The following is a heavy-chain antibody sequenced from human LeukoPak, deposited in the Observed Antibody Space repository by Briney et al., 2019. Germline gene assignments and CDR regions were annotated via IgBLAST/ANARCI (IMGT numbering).Heavy chain of an antibody. CDR1: GYTFTSYD. J-gene: IGHJ4*02. Sequence: ASVKVSCKASGYTFTSYDINWVRQATGQGLEWMGWMNPNSGNTGYAQKFQGRVTMTRNTSISTAYMELSSLRSEDTAVYYCARGRGGYCSSTGCRNGWGLYWGQGTLVTVSS. CDR3: ARGRGGYCSSTGCRNGWGLY. CDR2: MNPNSGNT. V-gene: IGHV1-8*01. D-gene: IGHD2-2*01.